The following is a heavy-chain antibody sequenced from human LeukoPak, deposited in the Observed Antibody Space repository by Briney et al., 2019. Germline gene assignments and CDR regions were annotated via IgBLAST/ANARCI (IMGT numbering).Heavy chain of an antibody. D-gene: IGHD6-25*01. V-gene: IGHV3-11*01. CDR2: SSSSGSST. J-gene: IGHJ4*02. Sequence: GGSLRLSCAASGFSFSDYYMNWIRQAPGQGLEWVSYSSSSGSSTYYADSVKGRFTISRDYAKNALFLQMNSLRAEDTAVYYCTAAPNTTPGSLGHWGQGTLVTVSS. CDR1: GFSFSDYY. CDR3: TAAPNTTPGSLGH.